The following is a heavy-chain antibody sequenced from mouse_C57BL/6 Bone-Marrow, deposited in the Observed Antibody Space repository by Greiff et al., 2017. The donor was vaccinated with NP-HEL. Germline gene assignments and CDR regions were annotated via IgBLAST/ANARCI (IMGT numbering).Heavy chain of an antibody. J-gene: IGHJ3*01. CDR2: IDPEDGDT. CDR3: TRGGLLAWFAY. D-gene: IGHD2-3*01. V-gene: IGHV14-1*01. CDR1: GFNIKDYY. Sequence: DVQLQESGAELVRPGASVKLSCTASGFNIKDYYMHWVKQRPEQGLEWIGRIDPEDGDTEYAPKFQGKATKTADTSSNTAYLQLISLTSEDTAVYYCTRGGLLAWFAYWGQGTLVTVSA.